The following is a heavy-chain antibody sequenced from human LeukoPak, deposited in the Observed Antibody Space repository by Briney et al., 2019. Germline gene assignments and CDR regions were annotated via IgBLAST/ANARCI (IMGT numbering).Heavy chain of an antibody. CDR1: GFTFSSYG. CDR2: ISYDGSNK. D-gene: IGHD5-24*01. Sequence: PGGSLRLSCAASGFTFSSYGMHWVRQAPGKGLEWVAVISYDGSNKYYADSVKGRFTISRDNSKNTLYLQMNSLRAEDTAVYYCARGGGLRAYYFDYWGQGTLVTVSS. V-gene: IGHV3-30*03. J-gene: IGHJ4*02. CDR3: ARGGGLRAYYFDY.